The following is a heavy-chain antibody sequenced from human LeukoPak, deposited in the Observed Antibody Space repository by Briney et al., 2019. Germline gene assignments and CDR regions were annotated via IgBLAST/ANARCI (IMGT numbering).Heavy chain of an antibody. Sequence: SETLSLTCTVSGGSISSGSYYWSWIRQPAGTGLEWIGRIYTSGSTNYNPSLKSRVTISVDTSKNQFSLKPSSVTAADTAVYYCARGYCSSTSCYNYYYGMDVWGQGTTVTVSS. CDR2: IYTSGST. CDR1: GGSISSGSYY. D-gene: IGHD2-2*02. CDR3: ARGYCSSTSCYNYYYGMDV. J-gene: IGHJ6*02. V-gene: IGHV4-61*02.